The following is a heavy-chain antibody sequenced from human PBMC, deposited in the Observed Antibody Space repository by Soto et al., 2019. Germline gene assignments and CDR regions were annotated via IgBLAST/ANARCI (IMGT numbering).Heavy chain of an antibody. Sequence: QVQLVQSGAEVKKPGASVKVSCKASGYTFTSYAMHWVRQAPGQRLEWMGWINAGNGNTKYSQKFQGRVTITRDTSASTAYMELSSLRSEDTAVYYCARAIAVAGVGVGDYYYGMDVWGQGTTVTVSS. J-gene: IGHJ6*02. CDR2: INAGNGNT. CDR1: GYTFTSYA. CDR3: ARAIAVAGVGVGDYYYGMDV. D-gene: IGHD6-19*01. V-gene: IGHV1-3*01.